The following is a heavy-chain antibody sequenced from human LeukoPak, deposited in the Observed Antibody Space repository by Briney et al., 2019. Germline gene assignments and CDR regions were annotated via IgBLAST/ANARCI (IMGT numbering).Heavy chain of an antibody. CDR1: GGSFSGYY. Sequence: PSETLSLTCAVYGGSFSGYYWSWIRQPPGKGLEWIGEINHSGSTTYNPSLTSRVTISVDTSKNQFSLKLSSVTAADTAVYYCASVVAVAGNDYFDYWGQGTLVTVSS. CDR3: ASVVAVAGNDYFDY. V-gene: IGHV4-34*01. J-gene: IGHJ4*02. CDR2: INHSGST. D-gene: IGHD6-19*01.